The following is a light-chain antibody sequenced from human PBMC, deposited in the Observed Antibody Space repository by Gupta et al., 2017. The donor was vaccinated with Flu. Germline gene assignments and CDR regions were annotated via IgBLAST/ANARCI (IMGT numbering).Light chain of an antibody. CDR2: ENH. V-gene: IGLV1-51*02. CDR3: GAWDSSRSADI. Sequence: QSVLTQPPSVSAAPGQTVTISCSGSSSNIGYHYVSWYQQFTGTAPKLLIYENHKRPAGIPDRFSGSKCGSSATMAITGLQTGDEADYYWGAWDSSRSADIFGEGTKLTVL. J-gene: IGLJ2*01. CDR1: SSNIGYHY.